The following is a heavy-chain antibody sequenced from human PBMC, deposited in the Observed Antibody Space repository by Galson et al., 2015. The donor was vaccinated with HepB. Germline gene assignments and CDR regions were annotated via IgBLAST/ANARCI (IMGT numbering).Heavy chain of an antibody. J-gene: IGHJ4*02. V-gene: IGHV3-74*01. CDR3: ARALAAAMVDH. Sequence: FSAYWMHWVRQAPGKGLVWVSRINGGGSGTTYADSVKGRFTISRDNAKNMVYLQMNGLRAEDTAVYYCARALAAAMVDHWGQGTLVTVSS. CDR1: FSAYW. D-gene: IGHD2-15*01. CDR2: INGGGSGT.